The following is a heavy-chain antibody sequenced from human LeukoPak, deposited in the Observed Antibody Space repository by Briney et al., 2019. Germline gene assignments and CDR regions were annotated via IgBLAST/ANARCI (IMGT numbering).Heavy chain of an antibody. J-gene: IGHJ6*03. CDR1: GGSISPYY. D-gene: IGHD5-18*01. V-gene: IGHV4-4*07. CDR3: ARDSPDGYTSGHHFYYMDV. Sequence: PSETLSLTCTVSGGSISPYYWTWIRQSVGKGLEFMGRIHFGGTTNYNPSLMSRITLSVDTSKSQVSLKLSSVTAADTAVYYCARDSPDGYTSGHHFYYMDVWGNGTTVTVSS. CDR2: IHFGGTT.